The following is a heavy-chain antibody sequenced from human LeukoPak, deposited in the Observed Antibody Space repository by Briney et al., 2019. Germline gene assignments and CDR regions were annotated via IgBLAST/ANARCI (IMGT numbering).Heavy chain of an antibody. Sequence: PGGSLRLSCAASGITFSNYWMSWVRQAPGKGLEWVANIKQDGSEKYFVDSVKGRFTISRDNAKNSLYLQMNSLRAEDTAVYYCARWPTSDFDYWGPGTLVTVSS. V-gene: IGHV3-7*01. J-gene: IGHJ4*02. CDR2: IKQDGSEK. CDR1: GITFSNYW. CDR3: ARWPTSDFDY.